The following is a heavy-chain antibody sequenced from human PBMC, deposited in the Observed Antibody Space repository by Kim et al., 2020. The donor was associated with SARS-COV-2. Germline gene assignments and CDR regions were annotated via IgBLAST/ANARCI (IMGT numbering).Heavy chain of an antibody. CDR2: IYYSGST. Sequence: SQTLSLTCTVSGGSISSSSYYWGWIRQPPGKGLEWIGSIYYSGSTYYNPSLKSRVTISVDTSKNQFSLKLSSVTAADTAVYYCARSTPTEELLSYYYYGM. J-gene: IGHJ6*01. CDR3: ARSTPTEELLSYYYYGM. D-gene: IGHD3-10*01. V-gene: IGHV4-39*01. CDR1: GGSISSSSYY.